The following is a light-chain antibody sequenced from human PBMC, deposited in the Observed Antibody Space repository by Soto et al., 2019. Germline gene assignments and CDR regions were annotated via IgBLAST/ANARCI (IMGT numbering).Light chain of an antibody. V-gene: IGKV1-39*01. CDR2: AAS. CDR1: QSITTY. CDR3: QQSFSNLLYT. J-gene: IGKJ2*01. Sequence: DIQMTQSPSSLSASVGDSVTISCRASQSITTYLNWYQQKPGKAPKLLIYAASTLQSGVPSRFSGSGSGTDFTLTISSLQPEDFATYYCQQSFSNLLYTFGQGTKVEI.